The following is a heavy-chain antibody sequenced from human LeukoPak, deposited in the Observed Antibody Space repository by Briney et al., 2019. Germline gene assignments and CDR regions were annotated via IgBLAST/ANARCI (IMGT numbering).Heavy chain of an antibody. D-gene: IGHD3-3*01. CDR2: IGGDGNKK. CDR1: GFTFDEYA. CDR3: AKDMGPLGTIWLDY. J-gene: IGHJ4*02. Sequence: PGGSLRLSCVASGFTFDEYAMHWVRQAPGKSLEWVSLIGGDGNKKYYADSVKGRFTISRDNSKNSLYLQVNSLRTEDTALYYCAKDMGPLGTIWLDYWGQGTLVSVSS. V-gene: IGHV3-43*02.